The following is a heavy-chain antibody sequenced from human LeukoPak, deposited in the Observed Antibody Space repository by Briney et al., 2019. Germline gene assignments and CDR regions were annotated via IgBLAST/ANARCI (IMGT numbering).Heavy chain of an antibody. D-gene: IGHD2-2*01. Sequence: ASVKVSCKASGYTFINYGISWVRQAPGQGLEWMGIINPSGGSTSYAQKFQGRVTMTRDTSTSTVYMELSSLRSEDTAVYYCARDLGDIVVVPAAKGGWFDPWGQGTLVTVSS. J-gene: IGHJ5*02. CDR1: GYTFINYG. CDR3: ARDLGDIVVVPAAKGGWFDP. CDR2: INPSGGST. V-gene: IGHV1-46*01.